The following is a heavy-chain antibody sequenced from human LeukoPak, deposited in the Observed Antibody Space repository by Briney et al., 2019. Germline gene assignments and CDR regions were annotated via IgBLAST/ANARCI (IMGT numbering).Heavy chain of an antibody. CDR1: GYTFTSYG. D-gene: IGHD2-8*01. J-gene: IGHJ6*02. V-gene: IGHV1-69*13. Sequence: SVKVSCKASGYTFTSYGISWVRQAPGQGLEWMGGIIPIFGTANYAQKFQGRVTITADESTSTAYMELSSLRSEDAAVYYCARGSDDTKDYYYYYGMDVWGQGTTVTVSS. CDR2: IIPIFGTA. CDR3: ARGSDDTKDYYYYYGMDV.